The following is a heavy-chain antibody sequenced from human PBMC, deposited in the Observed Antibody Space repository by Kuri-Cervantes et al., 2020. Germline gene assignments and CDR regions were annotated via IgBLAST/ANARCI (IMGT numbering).Heavy chain of an antibody. D-gene: IGHD5-18*01. CDR1: GYNLLNNY. J-gene: IGHJ4*02. Sequence: ASVKVSCKASGYNLLNNYINWLRQAPGQGLEWMGVISPNGQSPSNVQKFQGRVTMTRDTSTSTVYMELSSLRSEDMAVYYCASQPSDTAMVLDYWGQGTLVTVSS. CDR2: ISPNGQSP. CDR3: ASQPSDTAMVLDY. V-gene: IGHV1-46*01.